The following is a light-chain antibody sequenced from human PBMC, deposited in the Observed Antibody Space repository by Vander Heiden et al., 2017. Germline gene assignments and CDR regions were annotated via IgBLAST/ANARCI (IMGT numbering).Light chain of an antibody. J-gene: IGLJ2*01. V-gene: IGLV3-21*02. Sequence: SYDLTQPPPESVASAPTARITRGGNNIRSKSVYWYQQKPGQAPVLVEDDGGDRPSGNPERFSGSNSENTATLTISRVEAGDEADYYCQVWDSSSDHVVFGGGTKVTVL. CDR2: DGG. CDR3: QVWDSSSDHVV. CDR1: NIRSKS.